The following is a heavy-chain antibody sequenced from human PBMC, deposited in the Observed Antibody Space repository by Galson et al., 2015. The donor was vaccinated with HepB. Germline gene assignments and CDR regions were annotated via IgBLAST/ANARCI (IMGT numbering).Heavy chain of an antibody. D-gene: IGHD6-13*01. CDR2: IYWDDDK. J-gene: IGHJ4*02. CDR3: AQALSSWYYFDY. Sequence: ALVKPTQTLTLTCSFSGFSLSTSGVGVGWIRQPPGKALEWLALIYWDDDKRYSPSLKSRLTITKDTSKNQVVLTMTNMDPVDTATYYCAQALSSWYYFDYWGQGTLVTVSS. CDR1: GFSLSTSGVG. V-gene: IGHV2-5*02.